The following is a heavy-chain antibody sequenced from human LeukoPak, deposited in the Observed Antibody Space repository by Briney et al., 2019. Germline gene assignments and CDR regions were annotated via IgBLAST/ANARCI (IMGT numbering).Heavy chain of an antibody. J-gene: IGHJ4*02. CDR1: VFTPTDYY. Sequence: GGSLRLSCAASVFTPTDYYISWIPQTPEKGLESVSYISSGSRTIYYADSGKGRFTMSRDNAKNSLYLQMNSLRAEDTAVYYCVQDWAWGAFAYWGQGTLVTVSS. D-gene: IGHD7-27*01. CDR3: VQDWAWGAFAY. V-gene: IGHV3-11*04. CDR2: ISSGSRTI.